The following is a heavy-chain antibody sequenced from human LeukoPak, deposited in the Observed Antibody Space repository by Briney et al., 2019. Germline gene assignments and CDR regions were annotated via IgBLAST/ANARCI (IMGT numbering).Heavy chain of an antibody. J-gene: IGHJ4*02. V-gene: IGHV1-46*01. CDR2: INPSGGST. CDR3: ARDELDEVVTAIPFDY. D-gene: IGHD2-21*02. Sequence: ASVKVSCKASGYTFTSYYMHWVRQAPGQGLEWMGIINPSGGSTSYAQKFQGRVTMTRDTSTSTAYMELSSLRSEDTAVYYCARDELDEVVTAIPFDYWGQGTLVTVSS. CDR1: GYTFTSYY.